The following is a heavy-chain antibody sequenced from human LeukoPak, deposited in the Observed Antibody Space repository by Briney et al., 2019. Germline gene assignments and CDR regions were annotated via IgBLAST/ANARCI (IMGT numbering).Heavy chain of an antibody. Sequence: PGGSLRLSCAASGFTFSSNAMSWVRQAPGKGLEWVAVISYDGSNKYYADSVKGRFTISRDNSKNTLYLQMNSLRAEDTAVYYCARDPLAYCGGDCSRPSYYYYYGMDVWGQGTTVTVSS. J-gene: IGHJ6*02. CDR1: GFTFSSNA. CDR2: ISYDGSNK. CDR3: ARDPLAYCGGDCSRPSYYYYYGMDV. D-gene: IGHD2-21*02. V-gene: IGHV3-30*03.